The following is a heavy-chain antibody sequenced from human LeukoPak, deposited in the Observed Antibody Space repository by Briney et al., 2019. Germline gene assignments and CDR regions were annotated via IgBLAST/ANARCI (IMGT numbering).Heavy chain of an antibody. CDR3: ARVAADSNLDHASDI. CDR2: ISSSGSTI. CDR1: GFTFSDYY. Sequence: GALRLSCAASGFTFSDYYMSWIRQAPGKGLEWVSYISSSGSTIYYADSVKGRFTISRDNAKNSLYLQMNSLRAEDTAVYYCARVAADSNLDHASDIWGQGTMVTVSS. J-gene: IGHJ3*02. V-gene: IGHV3-11*01. D-gene: IGHD4-11*01.